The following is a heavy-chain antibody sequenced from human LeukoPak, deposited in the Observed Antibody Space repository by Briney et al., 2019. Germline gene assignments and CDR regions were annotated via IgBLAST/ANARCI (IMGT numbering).Heavy chain of an antibody. J-gene: IGHJ4*02. CDR2: ISGSGDST. Sequence: GGSLRLSCAASGFTFSTSAMSWVRQAPGKGLEWVSGISGSGDSTYYVDSVKGRFTISRDNSKSTLYLQMNSLRAEDTAVYYCAKATVTTRGYWGQGTLVTVSS. CDR3: AKATVTTRGY. D-gene: IGHD4-4*01. V-gene: IGHV3-23*01. CDR1: GFTFSTSA.